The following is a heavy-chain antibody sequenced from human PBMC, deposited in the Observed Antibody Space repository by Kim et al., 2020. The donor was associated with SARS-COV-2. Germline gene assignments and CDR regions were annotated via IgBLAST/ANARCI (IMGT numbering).Heavy chain of an antibody. CDR2: IYYSGST. J-gene: IGHJ3*02. CDR1: GGSVSSGSYY. V-gene: IGHV4-61*01. D-gene: IGHD7-27*01. CDR3: VRMDWGTDAFDI. Sequence: SETLSLTCTVSGGSVSSGSYYWSWIRQPPGKGLEWIGYIYYSGSTNYNPSLKSRVTISVDTSKNQFSLKLSSVTAADTAVYYCVRMDWGTDAFDIWGQGT.